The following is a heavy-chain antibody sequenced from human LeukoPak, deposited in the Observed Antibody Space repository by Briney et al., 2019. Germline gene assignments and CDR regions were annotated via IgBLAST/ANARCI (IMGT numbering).Heavy chain of an antibody. D-gene: IGHD2-2*01. J-gene: IGHJ4*02. CDR2: IYTSGGT. CDR3: ARVSCSDSSCSSWYFDY. V-gene: IGHV4-4*07. CDR1: GASVSIYY. Sequence: PSETLSLTCTVSGASVSIYYWSWIRQPAGKGLEWIGRIYTSGGTNYNPSLDDNPSLKSRVTMSVDASKNQFSLKLSSVTAAATAIYHCARVSCSDSSCSSWYFDYWGQGTLVTVSS.